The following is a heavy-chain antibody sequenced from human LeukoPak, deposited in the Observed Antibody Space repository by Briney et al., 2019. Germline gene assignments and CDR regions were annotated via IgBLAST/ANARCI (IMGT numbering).Heavy chain of an antibody. CDR3: ARRRYCSSTNCYGDWYDP. Sequence: GGSLRLSCAASGFTFSNHWMHWVRQAPGKGLVWVSRINSDGNSTSYADSVKGRFTISRDNAKNTLYLQMNSLRAEDTAVYYCARRRYCSSTNCYGDWYDPWGQGTLVTVSS. CDR1: GFTFSNHW. J-gene: IGHJ5*02. CDR2: INSDGNST. V-gene: IGHV3-74*01. D-gene: IGHD2-2*01.